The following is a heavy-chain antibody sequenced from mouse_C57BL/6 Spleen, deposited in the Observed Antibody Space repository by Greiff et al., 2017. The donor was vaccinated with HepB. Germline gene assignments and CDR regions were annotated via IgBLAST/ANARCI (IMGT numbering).Heavy chain of an antibody. Sequence: EVQLQESGPEPVKPGDSVKISCKASGYSFTGYFMNWVMQSHGKSLEWIGRINPYNGDTFYNQKFKGKATLTVDKSSSTAHMELRSLTSEDSAVYYCARSDYYGSSHYFDYWGQGTTLTVSS. J-gene: IGHJ2*01. CDR1: GYSFTGYF. CDR2: INPYNGDT. D-gene: IGHD1-1*01. CDR3: ARSDYYGSSHYFDY. V-gene: IGHV1-20*01.